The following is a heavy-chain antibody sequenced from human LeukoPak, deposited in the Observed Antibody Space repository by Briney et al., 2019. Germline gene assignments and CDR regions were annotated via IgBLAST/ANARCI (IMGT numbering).Heavy chain of an antibody. D-gene: IGHD6-6*01. CDR1: GGSISSYH. J-gene: IGHJ6*03. V-gene: IGHV4-4*07. CDR3: AREIQLALNYYYMDV. Sequence: SETLSLTCTVSGGSISSYHWSWIRQPAGKGLEWIGRIYTSGSTNYNPSLKSRVTISVDKSKNQFSLKLSPVTAADTAVYYCAREIQLALNYYYMDVWGKGTTVTVSS. CDR2: IYTSGST.